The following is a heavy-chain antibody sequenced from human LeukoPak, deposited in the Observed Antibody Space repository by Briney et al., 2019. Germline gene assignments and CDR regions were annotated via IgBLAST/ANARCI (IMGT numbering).Heavy chain of an antibody. D-gene: IGHD6-13*01. CDR1: GGSISSYY. Sequence: SETLSLTCTVSGGSISSYYWSWIRQPAGKGLEWIGRIYTSGSTNYNPSLESRVTMSVDTSKNQFSLKLSSVTAADTAVYYCARLTAAGPRTNWFDPWGQGTLVTVSS. J-gene: IGHJ5*02. CDR2: IYTSGST. CDR3: ARLTAAGPRTNWFDP. V-gene: IGHV4-4*07.